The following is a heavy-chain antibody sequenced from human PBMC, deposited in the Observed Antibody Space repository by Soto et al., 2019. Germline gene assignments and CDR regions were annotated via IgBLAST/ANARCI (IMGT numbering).Heavy chain of an antibody. V-gene: IGHV4-39*01. D-gene: IGHD3-3*01. Sequence: SETLSLTCTVSGGSISSSSYYWGWIRQPPGKGLEWIGSIYYSGSTYYNPSLKSRVTISVDTSKNQFSLKLSSVTAADTAVYYCARQYDFCSGYSPPAYRGQGSLVTVSS. CDR3: ARQYDFCSGYSPPAY. CDR2: IYYSGST. J-gene: IGHJ4*02. CDR1: GGSISSSSYY.